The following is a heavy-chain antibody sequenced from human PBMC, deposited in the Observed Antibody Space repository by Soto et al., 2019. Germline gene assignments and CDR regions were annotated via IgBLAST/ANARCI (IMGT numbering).Heavy chain of an antibody. Sequence: ASVKVSCKPSGYTFTSYGITWVRQAPGQGLEWMGRISAYNGNTNYAQKFQGRVTMTTDTSTSSAYKEMRSLGSEDTFVYYCAREQQLVLSPHFDYWGQGTLVTVSS. CDR3: AREQQLVLSPHFDY. J-gene: IGHJ4*02. D-gene: IGHD6-13*01. CDR2: ISAYNGNT. CDR1: GYTFTSYG. V-gene: IGHV1-18*01.